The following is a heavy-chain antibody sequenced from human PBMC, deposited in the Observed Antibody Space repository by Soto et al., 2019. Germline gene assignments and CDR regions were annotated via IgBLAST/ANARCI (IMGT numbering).Heavy chain of an antibody. CDR2: ISGSADST. Sequence: EVKLLESGGGFIHPGGSLRLSCAASGFSFSSFAMNWVRQAPGKGLEWVSIISGSADSTFYADSVKGRFTISRDNSKSTLYLRINSLRAEDTAVYYCAKTRGAMIYAISVYGMDVWGQGTTVTVSS. CDR3: AKTRGAMIYAISVYGMDV. CDR1: GFSFSSFA. J-gene: IGHJ6*02. D-gene: IGHD2-8*01. V-gene: IGHV3-23*01.